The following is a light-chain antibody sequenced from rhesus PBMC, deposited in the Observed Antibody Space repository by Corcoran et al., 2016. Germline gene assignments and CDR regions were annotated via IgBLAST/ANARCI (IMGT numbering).Light chain of an antibody. CDR3: QHGYGTPLT. CDR1: ENVNNY. Sequence: DIQMTQSPSSLSASVGDRVTITCRASENVNNYLNWYQQKPGKAPKLLIYKASTLQSGVPSRFSGSGSGTDYTFTSSSLQPEDGATYYCQHGYGTPLTFGGGTKVEIK. V-gene: IGKV1-74*01. J-gene: IGKJ4*01. CDR2: KAS.